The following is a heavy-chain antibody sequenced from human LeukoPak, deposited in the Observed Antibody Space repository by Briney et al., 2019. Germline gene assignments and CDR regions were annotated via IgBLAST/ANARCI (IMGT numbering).Heavy chain of an antibody. CDR2: INPNSGGT. J-gene: IGHJ4*02. CDR3: ARVVPAAIWYDY. Sequence: ASVKISCKASGYTFTKYAINWVRQAPGQGLEYMGWINPNSGGTNYAQKFQGRVTMTRDTSISTAYMELSRLRSDDTAVYYCARVVPAAIWYDYWGQGTLVTVSS. D-gene: IGHD2-2*02. V-gene: IGHV1-2*02. CDR1: GYTFTKYA.